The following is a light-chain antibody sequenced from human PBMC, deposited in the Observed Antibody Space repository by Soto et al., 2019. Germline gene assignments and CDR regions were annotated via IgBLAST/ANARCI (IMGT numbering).Light chain of an antibody. J-gene: IGKJ2*01. Sequence: DIQMTQSPSSLSASVGDRVTITCRASQGIRNDLTWYQQKPGKAPKRLIYAASSLQSGVPSRFSGTGSGTEFTLTINSLQPEDFATYYCLQHNSLPPTFGQGTKLEIK. CDR1: QGIRND. CDR2: AAS. V-gene: IGKV1-17*01. CDR3: LQHNSLPPT.